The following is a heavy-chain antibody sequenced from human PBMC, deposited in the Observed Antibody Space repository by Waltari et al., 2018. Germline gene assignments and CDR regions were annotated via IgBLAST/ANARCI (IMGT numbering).Heavy chain of an antibody. Sequence: EVQLVQSGAEVKKPGESLGISCKGSGYTFTSDWITWVRQMPGKGLEWMGRIDPSDSDTNYGPPFRGHVTFSVDKSTSTAYLQWTSLKASDSAMYYCALGSNWFLHWGQGSLVTVSS. CDR3: ALGSNWFLH. D-gene: IGHD3-16*01. V-gene: IGHV5-10-1*03. CDR2: IDPSDSDT. J-gene: IGHJ5*02. CDR1: GYTFTSDW.